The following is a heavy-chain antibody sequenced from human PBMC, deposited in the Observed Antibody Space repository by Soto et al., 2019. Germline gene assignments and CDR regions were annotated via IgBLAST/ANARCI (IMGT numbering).Heavy chain of an antibody. CDR1: GFTFSSIT. CDR2: ISGIGGST. CDR3: AKGLFCSSTSCYYYYGMDV. Sequence: AGGSLRLSCAASGFTFSSITMSWVRQAPGKRLEWVSAISGIGGSTYYANSVKGRFTISRDNSKNTLYLQMNSLRAEDTAVYYCAKGLFCSSTSCYYYYGMDVWGQGTTVTVSS. V-gene: IGHV3-23*01. D-gene: IGHD2-2*01. J-gene: IGHJ6*02.